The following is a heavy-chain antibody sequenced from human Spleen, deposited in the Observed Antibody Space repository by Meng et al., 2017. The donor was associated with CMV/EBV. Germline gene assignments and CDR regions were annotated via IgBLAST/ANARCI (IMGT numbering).Heavy chain of an antibody. CDR1: GYTFTSYD. CDR2: MNPNSGNT. CDR3: ARDVGNSGSYRIY. Sequence: ASVKVSCKASGYTFTSYDINWVRQATGQGLEWMGWMNPNSGNTSYAQKFQGRATMTRDTSTSTVYMELSSLRSEDTAVYYCARDVGNSGSYRIYWGQGTLVTVSS. V-gene: IGHV1-8*01. D-gene: IGHD1-26*01. J-gene: IGHJ4*02.